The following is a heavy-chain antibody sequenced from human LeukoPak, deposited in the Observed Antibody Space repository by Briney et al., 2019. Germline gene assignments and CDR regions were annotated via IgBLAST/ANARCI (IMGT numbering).Heavy chain of an antibody. Sequence: SETLSLTCTVSGGSISSSSYYWGWIRQPPGKGLEWIGSIYYSGSTYYNPSLKSRVTISVDTSKNQFSLKLSSVTAADTAVYYCARAYSSWGYYDSSGYYYFDYWGQGTLVTVSS. CDR2: IYYSGST. V-gene: IGHV4-39*07. CDR1: GGSISSSSYY. CDR3: ARAYSSWGYYDSSGYYYFDY. D-gene: IGHD3-22*01. J-gene: IGHJ4*02.